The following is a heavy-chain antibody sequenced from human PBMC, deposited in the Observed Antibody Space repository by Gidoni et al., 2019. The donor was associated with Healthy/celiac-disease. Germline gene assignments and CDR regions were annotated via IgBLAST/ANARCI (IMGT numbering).Heavy chain of an antibody. J-gene: IGHJ6*02. CDR1: GGSVSSGSYY. CDR3: ARRGYCSSTSCWDYYYYGMDV. Sequence: QVQLQESGPGLVKPSETLSLTCTVSGGSVSSGSYYWSWIRQPPGKGLEWIGYIYYSGSTNYNPSLKSRVTISVDTSKNQFSLKLSSVTAADTAVYYCARRGYCSSTSCWDYYYYGMDVWGQGTTVTVSS. V-gene: IGHV4-61*01. CDR2: IYYSGST. D-gene: IGHD2-2*01.